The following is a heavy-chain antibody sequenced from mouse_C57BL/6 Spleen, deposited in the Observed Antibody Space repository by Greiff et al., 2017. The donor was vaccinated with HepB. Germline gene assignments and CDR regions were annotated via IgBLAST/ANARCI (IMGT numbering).Heavy chain of an antibody. J-gene: IGHJ1*03. CDR2: IDPETGGT. V-gene: IGHV1-15*01. CDR3: TRRITTVVAPTEYFDV. D-gene: IGHD1-1*01. Sequence: QVQLQQSGAELVRPGASVTLSCKASGYTFTDYEMHWVKQTPVHGLEWIGAIDPETGGTAYNQKFKGKAILTADKSSSTAYMELRSLTSEDSAVYYCTRRITTVVAPTEYFDVWGTGTTVTVSS. CDR1: GYTFTDYE.